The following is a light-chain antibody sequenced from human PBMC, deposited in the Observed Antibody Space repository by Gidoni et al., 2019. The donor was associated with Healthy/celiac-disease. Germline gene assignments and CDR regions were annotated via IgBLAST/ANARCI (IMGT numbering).Light chain of an antibody. CDR2: AAS. Sequence: DIQMTQSPSSLSASVGDRVTITCRASQSMRSYLNWYQQTPGKAPKLLIYAASSLQSGVPSRFSGSGSGTDFTLTISSLQPEDFATYYCQQSYSTPWTFGQGTKVEIK. CDR1: QSMRSY. CDR3: QQSYSTPWT. J-gene: IGKJ1*01. V-gene: IGKV1-39*01.